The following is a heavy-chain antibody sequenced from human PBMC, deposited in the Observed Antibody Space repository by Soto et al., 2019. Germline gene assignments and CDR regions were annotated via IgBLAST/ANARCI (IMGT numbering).Heavy chain of an antibody. J-gene: IGHJ4*02. Sequence: ASVKVSCKASGYTFTSYGVSWVRQAPGQGLEWMGWISAYNGNTKYAQKLQGRVTMTTDTSTNTAYMDLRSLRSDDTAVYYCARDSPPVDYWGQGTLVT. CDR3: ARDSPPVDY. CDR1: GYTFTSYG. V-gene: IGHV1-18*01. CDR2: ISAYNGNT.